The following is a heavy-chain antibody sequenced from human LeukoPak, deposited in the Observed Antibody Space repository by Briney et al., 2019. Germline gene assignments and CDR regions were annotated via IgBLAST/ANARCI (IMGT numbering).Heavy chain of an antibody. V-gene: IGHV3-23*01. CDR3: AARNGGPYYFDY. J-gene: IGHJ4*02. CDR2: IRGSSLST. Sequence: GRSLRLSCTASGFTFSSHAMTWVRQAPGKGLEWVSSIRGSSLSTYYADSVKGRFTISRANSKNSVYLQMNSLRAEDTAVYYCAARNGGPYYFDYWGQGALVTVAS. D-gene: IGHD7-27*01. CDR1: GFTFSSHA.